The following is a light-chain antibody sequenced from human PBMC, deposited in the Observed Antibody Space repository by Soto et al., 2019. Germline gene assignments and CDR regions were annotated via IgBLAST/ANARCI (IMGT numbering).Light chain of an antibody. CDR3: QQYGSSYA. V-gene: IGKV3-20*01. Sequence: EIVLTQSPDTLALSPGERATLSCRASQSVTSNYLAWYQQKPGQAPRLLIFGISSRATGIPDRFSGSGSGTDFTLTIARLEPEDFAVYSCQQYGSSYAFGQGTKLGIK. J-gene: IGKJ2*01. CDR1: QSVTSNY. CDR2: GIS.